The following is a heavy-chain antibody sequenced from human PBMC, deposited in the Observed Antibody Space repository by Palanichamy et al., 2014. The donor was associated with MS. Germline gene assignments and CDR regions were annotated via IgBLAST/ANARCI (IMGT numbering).Heavy chain of an antibody. D-gene: IGHD3-10*01. CDR3: ARVRAARSGVDP. J-gene: IGHJ5*02. V-gene: IGHV4-59*01. CDR2: IHYSGSI. Sequence: QVQLQESGPGLVKPSETLSLTCSVSGGSISSYYWSWIRQPPGKGLEWIGYIHYSGSINYNPSLKSRVTMSVDTSKNQFSLKLSSVTAADTAFYYCARVRAARSGVDPWGQGTLVTVSS. CDR1: GGSISSYY.